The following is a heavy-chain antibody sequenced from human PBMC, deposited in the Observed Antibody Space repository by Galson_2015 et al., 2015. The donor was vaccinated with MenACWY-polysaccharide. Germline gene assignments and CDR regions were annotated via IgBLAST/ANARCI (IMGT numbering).Heavy chain of an antibody. D-gene: IGHD3-10*01. J-gene: IGHJ3*02. CDR1: GFTFSSYA. CDR3: AKDTGPGEYAYSWGTFDI. Sequence: SLRLSCAASGFTFSSYAMSWVRQAPGQGLEWVSGVSASGGSTVYTDSAKGRFTMSRDNSQRSLYLQMNSLRAEDTAVYYCAKDTGPGEYAYSWGTFDIWGRGTMVTVSS. CDR2: VSASGGST. V-gene: IGHV3-23*01.